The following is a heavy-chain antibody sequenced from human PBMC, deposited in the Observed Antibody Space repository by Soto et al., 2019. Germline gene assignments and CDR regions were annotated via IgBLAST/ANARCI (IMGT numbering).Heavy chain of an antibody. CDR1: GFTFSNYA. V-gene: IGHV3-64*02. Sequence: LRLSCAASGFTFSNYAMHWVRQVPGKGLESVSAINANGGSTYYTESVKGRFTISRDNSRNTLYLQMGSLRAEDMAVYYCGRFVLFSAPADYGLDVWGQGTTVTVSS. CDR2: INANGGST. J-gene: IGHJ6*02. D-gene: IGHD2-2*01. CDR3: GRFVLFSAPADYGLDV.